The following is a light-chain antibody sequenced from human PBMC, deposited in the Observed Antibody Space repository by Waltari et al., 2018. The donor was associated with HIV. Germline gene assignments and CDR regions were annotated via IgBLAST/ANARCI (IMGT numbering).Light chain of an antibody. CDR3: IQGTSWPYT. V-gene: IGKV2-30*01. CDR1: QSLVYKVGNTY. Sequence: DVVMPTYPLSLPVILGQPASISCMSSQSLVYKVGNTYLTWFHQRPCQSPRRLIYRVSNRDYGVPDRFRGSGSGTDFTLKSSRVEAEDVCFYYCIQGTSWPYTFGQGTKVEIE. J-gene: IGKJ2*01. CDR2: RVS.